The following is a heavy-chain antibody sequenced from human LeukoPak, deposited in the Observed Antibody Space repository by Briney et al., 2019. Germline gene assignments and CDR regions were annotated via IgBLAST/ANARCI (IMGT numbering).Heavy chain of an antibody. D-gene: IGHD3-10*01. CDR2: ISYDGSNK. CDR1: GFTFSSYA. J-gene: IGHJ4*02. V-gene: IGHV3-30*04. CDR3: ARGLYYYGSGPRMPFDY. Sequence: GRSLRLSCAASGFTFSSYAMHWVRQAPGKGLEWVAVISYDGSNKYYADSVKGRFTISRDNSKNTLYLQMNSLRAEDTAVYYCARGLYYYGSGPRMPFDYWGQGTLVTVSS.